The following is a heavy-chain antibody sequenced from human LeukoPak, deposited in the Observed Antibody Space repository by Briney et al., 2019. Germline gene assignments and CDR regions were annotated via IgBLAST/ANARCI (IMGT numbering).Heavy chain of an antibody. CDR1: GGTFSSYA. CDR2: IIPIFGTA. CDR3: ATWDQNPVIAVAGCWFDP. V-gene: IGHV1-69*06. J-gene: IGHJ5*02. Sequence: ASVKVSCKASGGTFSSYAISWVRQAPGQGLEWMGGIIPIFGTANYAQKFQGRVTMTEDTSTDTAYMELSSLRSEDTAVYYCATWDQNPVIAVAGCWFDPWGQGTLVTVSS. D-gene: IGHD6-19*01.